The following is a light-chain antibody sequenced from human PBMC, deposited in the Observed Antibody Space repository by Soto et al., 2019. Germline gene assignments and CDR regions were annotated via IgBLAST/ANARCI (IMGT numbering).Light chain of an antibody. Sequence: EIVLTQSPGTLSLSPGERATLSCRASQSVRSSQFAWYQHKPGQAPRLLIYSASTRATGIPDRFSGSGSATDFTLSISRLEPEDFAVYYCQQYENSPPYTFGQGTKLAI. CDR2: SAS. J-gene: IGKJ2*01. V-gene: IGKV3-20*01. CDR3: QQYENSPPYT. CDR1: QSVRSSQ.